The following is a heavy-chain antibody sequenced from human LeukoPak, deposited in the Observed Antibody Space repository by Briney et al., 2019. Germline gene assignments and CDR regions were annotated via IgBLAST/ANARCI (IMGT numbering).Heavy chain of an antibody. Sequence: SETLSLTCNVSGGSVSSGSYYWSWIRQPPGKGLEWIGYVYNSGSTNYNAALKSRVTISADTSKNQFSLKLGSVTTADTAKYYCARDPSGYFNYWGQGILVTVSP. J-gene: IGHJ4*02. CDR2: VYNSGST. D-gene: IGHD3-22*01. CDR1: GGSVSSGSYY. V-gene: IGHV4-61*01. CDR3: ARDPSGYFNY.